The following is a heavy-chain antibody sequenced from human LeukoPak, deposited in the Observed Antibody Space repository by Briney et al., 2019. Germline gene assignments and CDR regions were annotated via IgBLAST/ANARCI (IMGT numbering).Heavy chain of an antibody. Sequence: GASVKVSCKGSGYTFTSYSISWVRQAPGQGLEWMGWISAYNGNTNYAQKLQGRVTMTTDTSTSTAYMELRSLRSDDTAVYYCARDKGDLGYYDSSGYYPYYFDYWGQGTLVTVSS. D-gene: IGHD3-22*01. CDR2: ISAYNGNT. V-gene: IGHV1-18*01. CDR3: ARDKGDLGYYDSSGYYPYYFDY. J-gene: IGHJ4*02. CDR1: GYTFTSYS.